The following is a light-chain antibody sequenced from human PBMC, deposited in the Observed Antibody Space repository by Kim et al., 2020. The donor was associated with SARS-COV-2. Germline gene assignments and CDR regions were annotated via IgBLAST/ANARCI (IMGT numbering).Light chain of an antibody. V-gene: IGKV3-15*01. CDR2: GAS. J-gene: IGKJ2*03. CDR3: QQYNNWPQS. Sequence: SVSPGERATLSCRASQSVNSNLAWYQQKPGQAPRLLIYGASTRATGIPARFSGSGSGTEFTLTISSLQSEDFAVYYCQQYNNWPQSFGQGTKLEIK. CDR1: QSVNSN.